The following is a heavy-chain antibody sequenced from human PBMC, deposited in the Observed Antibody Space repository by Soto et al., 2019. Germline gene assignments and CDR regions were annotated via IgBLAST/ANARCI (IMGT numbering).Heavy chain of an antibody. D-gene: IGHD6-19*01. CDR3: ARGRWEQWLNWFDP. CDR1: GGTFSSYA. V-gene: IGHV1-69*13. Sequence: GASVKVSCKASGGTFSSYAISWVRQAPGQGLEWMGGIIPIFGTANYAQKFQGRVTITADESTSTAYMELSSLRSEDTAVYYCARGRWEQWLNWFDPWGQGTLVTVSS. CDR2: IIPIFGTA. J-gene: IGHJ5*02.